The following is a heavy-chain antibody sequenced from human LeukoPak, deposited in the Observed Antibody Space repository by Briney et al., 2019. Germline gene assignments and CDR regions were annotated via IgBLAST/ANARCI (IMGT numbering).Heavy chain of an antibody. D-gene: IGHD3-10*01. CDR1: GGSICSGGYY. CDR2: IYYSGST. V-gene: IGHV4-31*03. J-gene: IGHJ5*02. Sequence: SETLSLTCTVSGGSICSGGYYWSWIRQHPGKGLEWIGYIYYSGSTYYNPSLKSRVTISVDTSKNQFSLKLSSVTAADTAVYYCARDGSGSYGWFDPWGQGTLVTVSS. CDR3: ARDGSGSYGWFDP.